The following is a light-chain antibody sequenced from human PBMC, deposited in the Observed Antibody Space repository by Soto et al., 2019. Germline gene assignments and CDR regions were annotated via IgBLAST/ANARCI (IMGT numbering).Light chain of an antibody. CDR3: QHYGSSRWT. V-gene: IGKV3-20*01. J-gene: IGKJ1*01. CDR1: QSVSSSY. Sequence: EIVLTQSPGTLSLFPGERATLSCRASQSVSSSYLAWYQQKPGQAPRLLIYGASSRATGIPDRFSGSGSWTDFTRTISRLEPEDFAVYYCQHYGSSRWTFGQGAKVEIK. CDR2: GAS.